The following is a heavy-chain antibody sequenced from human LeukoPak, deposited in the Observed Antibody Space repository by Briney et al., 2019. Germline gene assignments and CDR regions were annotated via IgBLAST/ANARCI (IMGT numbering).Heavy chain of an antibody. CDR3: ARHVYYDSSGYQHRYFDY. V-gene: IGHV4-34*01. D-gene: IGHD3-22*01. J-gene: IGHJ4*02. Sequence: SETLSLTCAVYGGSFSGYYWSWIRQPPGKGLEWIGEINHSGSTNYNPSLKSRVTISVDTSKNQFSLKLSSVTAADTAVYYCARHVYYDSSGYQHRYFDYWGQGTLVTVSS. CDR1: GGSFSGYY. CDR2: INHSGST.